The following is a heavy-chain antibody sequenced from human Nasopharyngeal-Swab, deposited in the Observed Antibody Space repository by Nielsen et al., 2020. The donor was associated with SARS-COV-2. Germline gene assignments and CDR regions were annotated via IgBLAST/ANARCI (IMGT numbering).Heavy chain of an antibody. V-gene: IGHV3-53*04. CDR3: ARDYCSGGSCYCCSFDY. CDR1: GFTVSRNY. J-gene: IGHJ4*02. Sequence: GESLKISCAASGFTVSRNYMSWVRQAPGKGLEWVSVIYSGGSTYYADSVKGRFTISRHNSKNTLYLQMNSLRAEDTAVYYCARDYCSGGSCYCCSFDYWGQGTLVTVSS. D-gene: IGHD2-15*01. CDR2: IYSGGST.